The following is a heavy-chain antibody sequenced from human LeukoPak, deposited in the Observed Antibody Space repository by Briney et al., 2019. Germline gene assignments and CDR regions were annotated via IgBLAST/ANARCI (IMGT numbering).Heavy chain of an antibody. D-gene: IGHD2/OR15-2a*01. CDR3: ARSSAYFFGP. J-gene: IGHJ5*02. V-gene: IGHV4-59*12. CDR2: IFYTGST. Sequence: NPSETLSLPCTVSGGSISSYYWSWIRQPPGKGLEWIGYIFYTGSTNYNPSLKSRVTISVDTSKNQFSLKLSSVTAADTAVYYCARSSAYFFGPWGQGTLVSVSS. CDR1: GGSISSYY.